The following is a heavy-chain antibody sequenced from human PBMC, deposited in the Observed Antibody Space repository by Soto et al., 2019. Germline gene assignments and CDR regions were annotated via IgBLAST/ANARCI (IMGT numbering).Heavy chain of an antibody. CDR2: LFHTGST. D-gene: IGHD3-3*01. J-gene: IGHJ6*02. CDR3: ASFGVVRQNYDVDV. CDR1: NGSISSDTYC. Sequence: QLRLQESGSGLVKPSQTLSLTCAVSNGSISSDTYCWGWIRQPPGKGLEWIGYLFHTGSTTYNPSLKSRVTISVDRSENQSCLTLKSVTAADSAAYFCASFGVVRQNYDVDVWGQGTTVTVSS. V-gene: IGHV4-30-2*01.